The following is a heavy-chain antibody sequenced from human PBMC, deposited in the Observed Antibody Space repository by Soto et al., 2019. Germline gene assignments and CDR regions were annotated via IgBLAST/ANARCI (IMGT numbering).Heavy chain of an antibody. D-gene: IGHD1-26*01. Sequence: LRLSCAGSGFTFSSYEMNWVRQAPGKGLEWVSYISRSGDVIYYADSVKGRFTVSRDNAKNSLYLQMNSLRAEDTAVYYCARVGATTPPYYYYGMDVWGQGTTVTVSS. V-gene: IGHV3-48*03. CDR3: ARVGATTPPYYYYGMDV. CDR2: ISRSGDVI. CDR1: GFTFSSYE. J-gene: IGHJ6*02.